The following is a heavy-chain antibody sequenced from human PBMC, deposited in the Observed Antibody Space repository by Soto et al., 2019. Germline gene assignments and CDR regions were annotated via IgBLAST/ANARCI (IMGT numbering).Heavy chain of an antibody. CDR1: GGSISPYY. J-gene: IGHJ4*02. V-gene: IGHV4-59*01. D-gene: IGHD4-4*01. CDR2: IHDSGAI. Sequence: QVQLQESGPGLVKPSETLSLTCTVSGGSISPYYWHWIRQPPGKGLEWIGYIHDSGAIYYNPSLNSRLVLSMDMSKRQCSLRLNPVTAADTAVYYCAREYSSFDYWGRGAPVTVSS. CDR3: AREYSSFDY.